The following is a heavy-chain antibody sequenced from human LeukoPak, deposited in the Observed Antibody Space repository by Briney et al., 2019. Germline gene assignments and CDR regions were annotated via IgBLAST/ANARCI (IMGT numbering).Heavy chain of an antibody. V-gene: IGHV3-7*01. CDR3: AKDGDGDSEHPYDY. CDR2: INQDGSDK. D-gene: IGHD5-24*01. Sequence: GGSLRLSCAASGFAFNDYYMSWDRQVPGKGLEWVAMINQDGSDKYYVDSVKGRFTISRDNAKKSVYLQMNSLRAEDTAIYYCAKDGDGDSEHPYDYWGQGTQVTVSS. J-gene: IGHJ4*02. CDR1: GFAFNDYY.